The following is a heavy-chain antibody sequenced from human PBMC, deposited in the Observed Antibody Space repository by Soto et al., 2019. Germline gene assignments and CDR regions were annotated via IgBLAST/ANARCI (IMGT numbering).Heavy chain of an antibody. J-gene: IGHJ4*02. Sequence: VQLVESGGGLVQPGGSLRLSCAASAFTFRNDWMSWVRQAPGKGLECVAKIKEDGSEKYYVDSVKGRFTISRDNAKNSMYLQMNSLTVEDTAMYYCARASSSTSGAIEYWGQGTLVTVSS. V-gene: IGHV3-7*04. CDR3: ARASSSTSGAIEY. D-gene: IGHD2-2*01. CDR1: AFTFRNDW. CDR2: IKEDGSEK.